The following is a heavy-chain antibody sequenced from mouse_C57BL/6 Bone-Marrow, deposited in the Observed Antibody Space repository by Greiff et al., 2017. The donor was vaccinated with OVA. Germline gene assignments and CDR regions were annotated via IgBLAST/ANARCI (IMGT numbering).Heavy chain of an antibody. CDR3: TRGYSNYYAMDY. D-gene: IGHD2-5*01. V-gene: IGHV1-15*01. Sequence: VQLQQSGAELVRPGASVTLSCKASGYTFTDYEMHWVKQTPVHGLEWIGAIDPETGGPAYNQKFKGKAILNADKSSSTAYMELRSLTSEDSAVYYGTRGYSNYYAMDYWGQGTSVTVSS. J-gene: IGHJ4*01. CDR1: GYTFTDYE. CDR2: IDPETGGP.